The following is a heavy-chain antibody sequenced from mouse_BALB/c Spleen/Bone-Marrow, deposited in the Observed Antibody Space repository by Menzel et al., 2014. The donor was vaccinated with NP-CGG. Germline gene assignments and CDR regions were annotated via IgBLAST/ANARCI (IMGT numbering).Heavy chain of an antibody. Sequence: VQLKESGPGLMKPSQSLSLTCTVTGYSITSAYAWNWIRQFPGDKLEWMGYITSSGHTSYNPSLKSRISIARDTSKNQFFLQLNSVTTEDPATYYCARSGNFFDYWGQGPTLTVSS. J-gene: IGHJ2*01. CDR2: ITSSGHT. V-gene: IGHV3-2*02. D-gene: IGHD3-1*01. CDR1: GYSITSAYA. CDR3: ARSGNFFDY.